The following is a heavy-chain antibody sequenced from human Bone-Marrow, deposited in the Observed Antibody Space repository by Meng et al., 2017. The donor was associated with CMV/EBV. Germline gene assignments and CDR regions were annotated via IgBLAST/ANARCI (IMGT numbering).Heavy chain of an antibody. Sequence: ASVKVSCKASGYTFTSYDINWVRQATGQGLEWMGWMNPNSGNTGYAQKFQGRVTITRKTSISAAYMELSSLRSEDTAVYYCASLDGAAGTGYWGQGTLVTVSS. D-gene: IGHD6-13*01. CDR3: ASLDGAAGTGY. CDR1: GYTFTSYD. CDR2: MNPNSGNT. J-gene: IGHJ4*02. V-gene: IGHV1-8*03.